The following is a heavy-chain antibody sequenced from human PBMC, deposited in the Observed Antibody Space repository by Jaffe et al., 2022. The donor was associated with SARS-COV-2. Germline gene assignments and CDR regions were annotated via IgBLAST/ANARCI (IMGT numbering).Heavy chain of an antibody. V-gene: IGHV3-72*01. J-gene: IGHJ5*02. CDR3: APMGCGGGSCYFGP. Sequence: EVQLVESGGGLVQPGGSLRLSCAASGFTFSDHYMDWVRQAPGKGLEWVARIRNKGSSYTTEYAASVKGRFTISRDDSKNSLYLQMNSLKTEDTAVYYCAPMGCGGGSCYFGPWGQGTLVTVSS. D-gene: IGHD2-15*01. CDR1: GFTFSDHY. CDR2: IRNKGSSYTT.